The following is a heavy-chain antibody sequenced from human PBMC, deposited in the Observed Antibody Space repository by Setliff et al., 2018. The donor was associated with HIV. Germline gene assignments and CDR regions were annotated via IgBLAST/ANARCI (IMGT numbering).Heavy chain of an antibody. CDR2: IWPDDSDT. Sequence: PGESLKISCKGSGYTFTNYWIGWVRQMPGKGLEWVGLIWPDDSDTIYSPSFQGQVTLSADKSINTAYLHWNSLRPADTAMYYCARSGKSGELYAYWGQGTLVTVSS. CDR1: GYTFTNYW. CDR3: ARSGKSGELYAY. D-gene: IGHD3-10*01. V-gene: IGHV5-51*01. J-gene: IGHJ4*02.